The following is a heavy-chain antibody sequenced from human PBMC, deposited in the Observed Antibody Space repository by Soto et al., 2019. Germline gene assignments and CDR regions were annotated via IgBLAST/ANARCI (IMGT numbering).Heavy chain of an antibody. V-gene: IGHV3-30*18. CDR2: ISYDGSNK. J-gene: IGHJ4*02. CDR1: GFTFSSYG. Sequence: QVQLVESGGGVVQPGRSLRLSCAASGFTFSSYGMHWVRQAPGKWLEWVAVISYDGSNKYYADSVKGLFTISRDNSKHTLYLQMNSLSAEATAVYYCAKDDRTVAGSFFDYWGQGTLVTVSS. D-gene: IGHD6-19*01. CDR3: AKDDRTVAGSFFDY.